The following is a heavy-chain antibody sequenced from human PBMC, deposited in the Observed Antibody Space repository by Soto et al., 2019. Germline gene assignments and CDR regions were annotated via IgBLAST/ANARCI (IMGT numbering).Heavy chain of an antibody. J-gene: IGHJ3*02. CDR1: GGSISSYY. V-gene: IGHV4-59*01. D-gene: IGHD3-10*01. Sequence: QVQLQESGPGLVKPSETLYLTCTVSGGSISSYYWSWIRQPPGKGLEWLGYIYDSGITNYNPSLKSRVTISVNTSKNQFPLKVSSVTAADTAVYSCARMWGGAFDIWGQGTMVTVSS. CDR2: IYDSGIT. CDR3: ARMWGGAFDI.